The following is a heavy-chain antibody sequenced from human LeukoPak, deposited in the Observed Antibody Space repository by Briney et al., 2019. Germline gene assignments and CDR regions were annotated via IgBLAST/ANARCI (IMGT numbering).Heavy chain of an antibody. CDR1: GYTFTGYY. V-gene: IGHV1-2*02. D-gene: IGHD2-15*01. CDR3: AREPLCSGGSCSDSSHFDY. CDR2: INPNSGGT. J-gene: IGHJ4*02. Sequence: ASVKVSCKASGYTFTGYYMHWVRQAPGQGLEWMGWINPNSGGTNYAQKFQGGVTMTRDTSISTAYMELSRLRSDDTAVYYCAREPLCSGGSCSDSSHFDYWGQGTLVTVSS.